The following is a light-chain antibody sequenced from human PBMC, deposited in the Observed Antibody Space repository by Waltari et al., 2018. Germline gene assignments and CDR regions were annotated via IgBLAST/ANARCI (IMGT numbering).Light chain of an antibody. V-gene: IGKV3-15*01. CDR2: GAS. CDR3: QQYNDWPLT. Sequence: EIVMTQSPATLSVSPGDGATLSCRASQSVSRDLAWYQQKPGQAPRLLISGASTRATDIPGRFTGSGSGTDFTLTITSLQSGDVAVYYCQQYNDWPLTFGGGTKVEIK. J-gene: IGKJ4*01. CDR1: QSVSRD.